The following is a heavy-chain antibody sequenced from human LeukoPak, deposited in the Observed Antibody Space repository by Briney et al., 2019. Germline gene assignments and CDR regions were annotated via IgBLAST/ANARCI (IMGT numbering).Heavy chain of an antibody. CDR1: GFTFIDYN. J-gene: IGHJ4*02. CDR3: GRGAAVAVGL. D-gene: IGHD6-19*01. Sequence: GSLGLSCAASGFTFIDYNMHWAREAPGKGREYVAFIQFDGKVEYYADSVKGRFTMSRDKSKNTLYLDVNSLRREDTAVYFCGRGAAVAVGLWGQGTLVTVSS. V-gene: IGHV3-30*02. CDR2: IQFDGKVE.